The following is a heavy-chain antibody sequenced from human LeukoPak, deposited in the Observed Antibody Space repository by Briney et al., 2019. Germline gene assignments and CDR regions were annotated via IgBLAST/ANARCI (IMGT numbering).Heavy chain of an antibody. CDR1: GYTFTSYD. J-gene: IGHJ4*02. CDR2: MNPNSTNT. Sequence: ASVKVSCKASGYTFTSYDINWVRQATGQGLEWMGSMNPNSTNTAYAERFQGRVTITRNTSINTAYMELSSLTSEDTAVYYCARDILRITMIVVVTGPFDYWGQGTLVTVSS. CDR3: ARDILRITMIVVVTGPFDY. D-gene: IGHD3-22*01. V-gene: IGHV1-8*01.